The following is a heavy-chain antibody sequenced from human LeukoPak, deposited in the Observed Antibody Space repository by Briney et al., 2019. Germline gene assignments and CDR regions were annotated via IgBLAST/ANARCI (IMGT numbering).Heavy chain of an antibody. V-gene: IGHV3-23*01. Sequence: PGGSLRLSCAASGFTFSGCAIGWVRQAPGKGLEWVSVISGGGGSTYYADSVKGRFTISRDNSKNTLYLQMNSLRAEDTAVYYCAKGRYGSSRYPFDYWGQGTLVTVSS. CDR1: GFTFSGCA. J-gene: IGHJ4*02. CDR2: ISGGGGST. D-gene: IGHD6-13*01. CDR3: AKGRYGSSRYPFDY.